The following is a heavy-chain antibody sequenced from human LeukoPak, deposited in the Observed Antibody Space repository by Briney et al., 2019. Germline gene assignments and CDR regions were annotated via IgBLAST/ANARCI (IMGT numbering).Heavy chain of an antibody. CDR2: INWNGGST. V-gene: IGHV3-20*04. CDR3: ARGYSSGWYEAYYYYYYYMDV. CDR1: GFTFDDYG. Sequence: TGGSLRLSCAASGFTFDDYGMSWVRQAPGKGLEWVSGINWNGGSTGYADSVEGRFTISRDNAKNSLNLQMNSLRAEDTALYYCARGYSSGWYEAYYYYYYYMDVWGKGTTVTVSS. J-gene: IGHJ6*03. D-gene: IGHD6-19*01.